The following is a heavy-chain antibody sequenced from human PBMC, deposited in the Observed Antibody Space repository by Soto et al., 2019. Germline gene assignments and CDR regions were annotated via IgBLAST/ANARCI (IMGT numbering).Heavy chain of an antibody. J-gene: IGHJ3*02. V-gene: IGHV1-3*01. Sequence: ASVKVSCKASGFTFTSYDMHWVRQSPGQRLEWMGWINAGNGNTKYSQKFQGRVTITRDTSASTAYMELSSLRSEDTAVYYCARVPRCGGDCYSYAFDIWGQGTMVTVSS. CDR2: INAGNGNT. D-gene: IGHD2-21*02. CDR3: ARVPRCGGDCYSYAFDI. CDR1: GFTFTSYD.